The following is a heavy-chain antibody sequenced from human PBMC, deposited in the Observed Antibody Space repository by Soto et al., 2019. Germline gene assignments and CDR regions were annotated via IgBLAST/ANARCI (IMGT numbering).Heavy chain of an antibody. Sequence: PSQTLSLTCAISGDSVSSNSAAWNWIRQSPSRGLEWLGRTYYRSKWYNDYAVSVKSRITINPDTSKNQFSLQLNSVTPEDTAVFYCESPPPPSFRFFGWVPPVYYYMAVWDKGPPVTVSS. CDR2: TYYRSKWYN. D-gene: IGHD3-3*01. J-gene: IGHJ6*03. V-gene: IGHV6-1*01. CDR3: ESPPPPSFRFFGWVPPVYYYMAV. CDR1: GDSVSSNSAA.